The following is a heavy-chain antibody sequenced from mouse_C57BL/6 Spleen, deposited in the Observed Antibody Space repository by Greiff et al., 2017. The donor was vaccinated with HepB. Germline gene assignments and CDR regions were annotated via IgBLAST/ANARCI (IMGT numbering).Heavy chain of an antibody. CDR2: IWRGGST. V-gene: IGHV2-5*01. Sequence: QVQLQQSGPGLVQPSQSLSITCTVSGFSLTSYGVHWVRQSPGKGLEWLGVIWRGGSTDYNAAFMSRLSITKDNSKSQVFFKMNSLQADYTAIYYCAKTLHYYGSSYSFAYWGQGTLVTVSA. D-gene: IGHD1-1*01. CDR3: AKTLHYYGSSYSFAY. J-gene: IGHJ3*01. CDR1: GFSLTSYG.